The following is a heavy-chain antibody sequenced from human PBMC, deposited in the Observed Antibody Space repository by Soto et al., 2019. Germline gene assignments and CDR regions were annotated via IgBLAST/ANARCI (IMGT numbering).Heavy chain of an antibody. J-gene: IGHJ4*02. Sequence: EVQLVESGGGLVKPGGSLRLSCAASGFTFNNAWMSWVRQAPGKGLECVGRIKSKTAGGTTDYAAPVKGRFGLSRDDSKNTVYLHMNSLKTEDTAVYYCTAGFGYTDFDFWGQGTLVTVSS. CDR2: IKSKTAGGTT. V-gene: IGHV3-15*01. D-gene: IGHD2-2*02. CDR3: TAGFGYTDFDF. CDR1: GFTFNNAW.